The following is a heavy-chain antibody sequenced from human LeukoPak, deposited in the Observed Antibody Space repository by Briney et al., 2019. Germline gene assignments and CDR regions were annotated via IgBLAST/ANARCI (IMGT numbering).Heavy chain of an antibody. Sequence: SETLSLTCTVSGGSISSSSYYWGWIRQSPGKGLEWIGSIYYSGSTYYNPSLKSRVTISVDTSKNQFSLKLSSVTAADTAVYYCARRFTGYYYDSSGYPDDYWGQGTLVAVSS. CDR1: GGSISSSSYY. CDR2: IYYSGST. V-gene: IGHV4-39*01. J-gene: IGHJ4*02. D-gene: IGHD3-22*01. CDR3: ARRFTGYYYDSSGYPDDY.